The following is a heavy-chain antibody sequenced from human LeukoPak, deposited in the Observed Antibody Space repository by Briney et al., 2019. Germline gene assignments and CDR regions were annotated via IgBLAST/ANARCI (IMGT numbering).Heavy chain of an antibody. CDR2: INHSGST. J-gene: IGHJ4*02. CDR3: ARDNYYDSREIDY. D-gene: IGHD3-22*01. Sequence: SETLSLTCAVYGGSFSGYYWSWIRQPPGKGLEWIGEINHSGSTNYNPSLKSRVTISVDTSKNQFSLKLSSVTAADTAVYYCARDNYYDSREIDYWDQGTLVTVSS. CDR1: GGSFSGYY. V-gene: IGHV4-34*01.